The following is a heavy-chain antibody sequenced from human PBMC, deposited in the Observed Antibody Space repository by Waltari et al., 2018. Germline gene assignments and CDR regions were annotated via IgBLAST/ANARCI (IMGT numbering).Heavy chain of an antibody. J-gene: IGHJ4*02. V-gene: IGHV5-10-1*03. CDR2: IDPSDSYI. CDR1: GSIFSNYW. Sequence: EVQFVQSGAEVKKPGESLRISCQVSGSIFSNYWVSWVRQMPGEGLEWMGRIDPSDSYIDYSPSFEGHVTISTDRSITTAYLQWSSLRASDSAMYYCARHISGNRYAIDYWGQGTLVTVSS. D-gene: IGHD3-3*02. CDR3: ARHISGNRYAIDY.